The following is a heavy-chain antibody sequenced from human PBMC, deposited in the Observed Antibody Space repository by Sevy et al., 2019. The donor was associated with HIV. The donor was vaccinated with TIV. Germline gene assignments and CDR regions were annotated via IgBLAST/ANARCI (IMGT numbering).Heavy chain of an antibody. CDR2: IKSKSDGETT. CDR3: TSGFHYGSGSLSS. Sequence: GGSLMLSCATSGFTFSNVWMTWVRQAPGKGLEWVGRIKSKSDGETTDYAAPVKDRFTISRDDSKNMLYLEMSGLKSEDTAIYYCTSGFHYGSGSLSSWGQETLVTVSS. J-gene: IGHJ5*02. V-gene: IGHV3-15*01. D-gene: IGHD3-10*01. CDR1: GFTFSNVW.